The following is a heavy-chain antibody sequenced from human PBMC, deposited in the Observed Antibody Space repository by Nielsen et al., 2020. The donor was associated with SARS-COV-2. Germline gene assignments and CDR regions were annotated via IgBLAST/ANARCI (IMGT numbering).Heavy chain of an antibody. Sequence: SGPMLVKPTETLTLTCTVSGFSLSNARMGVSWIRQPPGKALEWLAHIFSNDEKSYSTSLKSRLTISKDTSKSQVVLTMTNMDPVDTATYYCARIGGTYCGGDCYYYYYYMDVWGKGTTVTVSS. CDR3: ARIGGTYCGGDCYYYYYYMDV. V-gene: IGHV2-26*01. CDR1: GFSLSNARMG. CDR2: IFSNDEK. D-gene: IGHD2-21*01. J-gene: IGHJ6*03.